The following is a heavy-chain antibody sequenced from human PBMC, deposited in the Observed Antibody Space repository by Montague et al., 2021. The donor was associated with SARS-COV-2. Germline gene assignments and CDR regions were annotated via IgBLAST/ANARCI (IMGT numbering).Heavy chain of an antibody. CDR3: ARGSGWMGNAFDI. V-gene: IGHV4-39*07. D-gene: IGHD6-19*01. J-gene: IGHJ3*02. CDR1: DGSICSSSYY. Sequence: SETLSLTCTVSDGSICSSSYYWGWIRQPPGKGLEWIGSIYYSGSTYYNPSLKSRVAISVDTSKNQFSLKLSSVTAADTAVYYCARGSGWMGNAFDIWGQGTMVTVSS. CDR2: IYYSGST.